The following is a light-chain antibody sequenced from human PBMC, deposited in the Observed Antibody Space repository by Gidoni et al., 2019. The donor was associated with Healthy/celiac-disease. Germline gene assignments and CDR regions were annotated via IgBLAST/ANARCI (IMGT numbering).Light chain of an antibody. J-gene: IGLJ2*01. CDR2: DVS. CDR3: CSYAGSYTWV. CDR1: SSDVGGYNY. V-gene: IGLV2-11*01. Sequence: QSALTQPRSVSGSPGQSVTISCTGTSSDVGGYNYVSWYQQHPGKAPKLMIYDVSKRPSAVPDRFSGSKSGNTASLTISGLQAEDEAEYYCCSYAGSYTWVFGGGTKRTVL.